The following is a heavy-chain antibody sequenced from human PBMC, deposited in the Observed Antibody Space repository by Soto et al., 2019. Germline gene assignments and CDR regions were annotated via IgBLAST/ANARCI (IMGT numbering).Heavy chain of an antibody. J-gene: IGHJ4*02. CDR2: TSYDGSKK. CDR3: ARDGTYCSGTSCSYFDY. V-gene: IGHV3-33*07. D-gene: IGHD2-2*01. Sequence: GGSLRLSCAASGFTFSSYGMFWVRQAPGQGLEWVAVTSYDGSKKDYADSVKGRFTVSRDNSKSTLSLQMSNLRAEDTAVYYFARDGTYCSGTSCSYFDYWGQGTLVTVSS. CDR1: GFTFSSYG.